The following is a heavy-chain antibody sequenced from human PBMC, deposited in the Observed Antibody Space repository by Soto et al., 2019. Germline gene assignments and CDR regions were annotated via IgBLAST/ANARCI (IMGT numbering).Heavy chain of an antibody. CDR1: GYTFTGYY. D-gene: IGHD5-12*01. Sequence: ASVKVSCKASGYTFTGYYMHWVRQAPGQGLEWMGWINPNSGGTNYAQKFQGWVTMTRDTSISTAYMELSRLRSDDTAVYYCAREVVAIGPLDYYYYGMDVRGQATTVTVSS. J-gene: IGHJ6*02. V-gene: IGHV1-2*04. CDR2: INPNSGGT. CDR3: AREVVAIGPLDYYYYGMDV.